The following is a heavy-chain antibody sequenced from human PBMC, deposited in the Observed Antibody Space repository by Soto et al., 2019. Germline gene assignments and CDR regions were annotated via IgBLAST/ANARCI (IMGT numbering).Heavy chain of an antibody. CDR2: ISPFNGNT. CDR1: GYPFTHYG. D-gene: IGHD3-10*01. J-gene: IGHJ6*02. V-gene: IGHV1-18*01. CDR3: ARDQSFDRSYYYGIDV. Sequence: QVQLVQSGAEVKKPGASVKVSCKSSGYPFTHYGITWIRQAPGQGLEWMGWISPFNGNTNYGQTFRGRVTLTTDTSTSTVYMELRSLRSDDTAVYYCARDQSFDRSYYYGIDVWGQGTTVTVPS.